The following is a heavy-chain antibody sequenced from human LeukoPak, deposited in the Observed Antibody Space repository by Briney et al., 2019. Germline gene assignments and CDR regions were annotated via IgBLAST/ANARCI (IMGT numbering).Heavy chain of an antibody. CDR3: ARGGARYLDS. V-gene: IGHV3-7*01. Sequence: GGSLRLSCVASGFSFSSYTMSWVRQAPGKGLEWVAKMKEDGSEIYYVDSVKGRFTICRDNAKNSLCLQMSSLTVEDTAVYCCARGGARYLDSWGQGTLVTVSS. D-gene: IGHD3-9*01. CDR2: MKEDGSEI. J-gene: IGHJ5*02. CDR1: GFSFSSYT.